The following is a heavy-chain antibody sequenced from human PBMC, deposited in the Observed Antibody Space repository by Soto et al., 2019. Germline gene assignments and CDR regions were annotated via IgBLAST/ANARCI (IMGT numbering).Heavy chain of an antibody. CDR2: IKRDGSEK. Sequence: EVQLVESGGGLVQPGGSLRLSCVVSGFTFRSNWMSCVRQAPGKGLEWVANIKRDGSEKYYVDSVKGRFTISRDNAKNTLYLQMNSLRADDTAAYYCASLEWEASGYADYWGQGILVTVPS. V-gene: IGHV3-7*03. CDR3: ASLEWEASGYADY. CDR1: GFTFRSNW. J-gene: IGHJ4*02. D-gene: IGHD3-3*01.